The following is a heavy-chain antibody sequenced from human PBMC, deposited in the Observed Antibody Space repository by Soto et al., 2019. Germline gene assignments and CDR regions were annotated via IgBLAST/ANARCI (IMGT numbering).Heavy chain of an antibody. J-gene: IGHJ5*02. D-gene: IGHD1-26*01. V-gene: IGHV4-34*01. CDR3: ESGRVGATNWNWFYP. CDR2: INHSGST. Sequence: SQTLSLTCAVYVGSFSGYYWSWIRQPPGKGLEWIGEINHSGSTNYSPSLKSRVTISVDTSKNQFSLKLSSVTSADTAVYYCESGRVGATNWNWFYPWGQGTLVTVSS. CDR1: VGSFSGYY.